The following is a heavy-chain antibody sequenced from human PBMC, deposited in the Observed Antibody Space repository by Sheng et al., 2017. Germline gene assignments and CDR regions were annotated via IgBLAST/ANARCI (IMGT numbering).Heavy chain of an antibody. CDR2: IVVGSGNT. V-gene: IGHV1-58*03. Sequence: GPEVKKPGTSVKVSCKASGFTFTSSAVQWVRQARGQRLEWIGWIVVGSGNTNYAQKFQERVTITRDMSTSTAYMELSSLRSEDTAVYYCAADLWGAAAGTDFDYWGQGTLVTVSS. CDR1: GFTFTSSA. D-gene: IGHD6-13*01. J-gene: IGHJ4*02. CDR3: AADLWGAAAGTDFDY.